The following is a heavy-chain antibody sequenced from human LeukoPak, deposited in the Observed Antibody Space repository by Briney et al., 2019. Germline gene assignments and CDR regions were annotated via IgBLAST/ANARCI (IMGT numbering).Heavy chain of an antibody. D-gene: IGHD3-10*01. CDR2: ISSSSRTM. CDR1: GFTFSSYS. Sequence: PGGSLRLSCAASGFTFSSYSMNWVRQAPGKGLEWVSYISSSSRTMYYADSVKRRFTISRDNAKNSLYLQMNSLRAEDTAVYYCAKDGVGLWFGELSPTYYFDYWGQGTLVTVSS. J-gene: IGHJ4*02. V-gene: IGHV3-48*01. CDR3: AKDGVGLWFGELSPTYYFDY.